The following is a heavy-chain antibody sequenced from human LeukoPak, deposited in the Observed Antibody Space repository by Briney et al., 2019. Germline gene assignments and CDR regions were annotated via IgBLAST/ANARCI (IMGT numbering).Heavy chain of an antibody. J-gene: IGHJ6*03. CDR2: ISSSSSYI. D-gene: IGHD3-10*01. CDR1: GFTVSSYS. Sequence: GGSLRLSCAASGFTVSSYSMNWVRQAPGKGLEWDSSISSSSSYIYYADSVKGRFTISRDNAKNSLYLQMNSLRAEDTAVYYCARRYGSGSYYRAIYYYYMDVWGKGTTVTISS. CDR3: ARRYGSGSYYRAIYYYYMDV. V-gene: IGHV3-21*01.